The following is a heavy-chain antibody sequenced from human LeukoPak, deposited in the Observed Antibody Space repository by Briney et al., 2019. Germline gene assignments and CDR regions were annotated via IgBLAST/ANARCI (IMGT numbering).Heavy chain of an antibody. D-gene: IGHD6-19*01. CDR1: GFTFSSYA. Sequence: RGSLRLSCAASGFTFSSYAMSSVRQAPGKGLEWVSAISGSGGSTYYADSVKGRFTISTDNTQGPLYLQMNSLRDNDTGVYYCARDPGQWLAVRGFDFWGQGTLVTVSS. V-gene: IGHV3-23*01. J-gene: IGHJ4*02. CDR3: ARDPGQWLAVRGFDF. CDR2: ISGSGGST.